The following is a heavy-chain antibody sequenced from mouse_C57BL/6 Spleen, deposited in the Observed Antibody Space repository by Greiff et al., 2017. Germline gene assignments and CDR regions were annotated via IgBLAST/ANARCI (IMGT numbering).Heavy chain of an antibody. CDR2: ISYDGSN. V-gene: IGHV3-6*01. J-gene: IGHJ2*01. CDR3: ARENLSFDY. D-gene: IGHD2-3*01. CDR1: GYSITSGYY. Sequence: EVQLQQSGPGLVKPSQSLSLTCSVTGYSITSGYYWNWIRQFPGNKLEWMGYISYDGSNNYNPSLKNRISITRDTSKNQFFLKLNSVTTEDTATYYCARENLSFDYWGQGTTLTVSS.